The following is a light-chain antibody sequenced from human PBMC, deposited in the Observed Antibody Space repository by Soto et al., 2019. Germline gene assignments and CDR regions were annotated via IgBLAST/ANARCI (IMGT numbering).Light chain of an antibody. J-gene: IGKJ3*01. Sequence: AIQLTQSPSSLSASVGDSVTITCRASQGISSALAWYQQTPGRAPKLLIFDASTLECGVSSRFSGSRSGTDFTLTVSSLQPEDFATYYCQQFDDHPFTFGPGTRVDF. CDR3: QQFDDHPFT. CDR2: DAS. V-gene: IGKV1D-13*01. CDR1: QGISSA.